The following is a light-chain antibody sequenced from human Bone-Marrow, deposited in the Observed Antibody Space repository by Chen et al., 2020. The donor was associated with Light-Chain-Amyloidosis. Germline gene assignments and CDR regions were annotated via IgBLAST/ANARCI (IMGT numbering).Light chain of an antibody. CDR3: SSYTITNTLV. J-gene: IGLJ1*01. CDR1: SSDVGGDNH. V-gene: IGLV2-14*01. Sequence: QSALTQPASGSGSPGQSSTISCTGTSSDVGGDNHVSWYQQHPDKAPKLMIYEVTNRPSWVPDRFSGSKSDTTASLTISGLQTEDEADYFCSSYTITNTLVFGSGTRVTVL. CDR2: EVT.